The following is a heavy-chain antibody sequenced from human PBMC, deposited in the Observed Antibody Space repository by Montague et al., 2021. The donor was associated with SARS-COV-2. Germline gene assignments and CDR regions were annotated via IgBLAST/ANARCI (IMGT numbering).Heavy chain of an antibody. J-gene: IGHJ4*02. CDR2: XXWDDDK. V-gene: IGHV2-70*04. D-gene: IGHD3-9*01. CDR1: GFSLSTSGMR. Sequence: PALVKPPQTLTLTCTFSGFSLSTSGMRASWIRQPPGKALEWLARXXWDDDKFYSTSLKTRLTISKDTSKNQVVLTMTNMDPVDTATYYCARSYYDILTAYYTPYDYWGQGTLVTVSS. CDR3: ARSYYDILTAYYTPYDY.